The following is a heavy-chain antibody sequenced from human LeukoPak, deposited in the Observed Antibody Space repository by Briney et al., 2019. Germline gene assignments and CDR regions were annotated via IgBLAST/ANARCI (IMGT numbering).Heavy chain of an antibody. CDR3: ARRDYALDY. J-gene: IGHJ4*02. Sequence: SETLSLTCTVSVGSVSSGSYHWSWIRQPPGKGLEYIGYIYYSGSTNYNPSLKSRVTISLDTSKNQFSLNLRSVTAADTAVYYCARRDYALDYWGQGTLVTVSS. CDR2: IYYSGST. CDR1: VGSVSSGSYH. V-gene: IGHV4-61*01. D-gene: IGHD4-17*01.